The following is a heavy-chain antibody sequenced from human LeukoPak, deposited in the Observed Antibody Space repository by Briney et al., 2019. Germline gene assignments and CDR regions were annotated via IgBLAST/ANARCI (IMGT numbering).Heavy chain of an antibody. V-gene: IGHV4-34*01. Sequence: SETLSLTCAVYGESFSGYYWSWIRQPPGKGLEWIGEINHSGSTNYNPSLKSRVTISVDTSKNQFSLKLSSVTAADTAVYYCAREPYYFDYWGQGTLVTVSS. CDR2: INHSGST. CDR1: GESFSGYY. CDR3: AREPYYFDY. D-gene: IGHD1-26*01. J-gene: IGHJ4*02.